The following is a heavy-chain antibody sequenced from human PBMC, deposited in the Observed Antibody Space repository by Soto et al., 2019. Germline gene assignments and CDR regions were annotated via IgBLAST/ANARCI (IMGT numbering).Heavy chain of an antibody. Sequence: QVQLRESGPGLVKASQTLSLTCTVSGGSISSDDYYWSWIRQPPGKGLEWIGYISNSGTTHYNPSLRSRLTISLDTSKNQFSLRLSSVTAADTAVYYCARGDYDNYFDPWGQGTLVTVSS. CDR3: ARGDYDNYFDP. J-gene: IGHJ5*02. V-gene: IGHV4-30-4*01. CDR1: GGSISSDDYY. CDR2: ISNSGTT. D-gene: IGHD3-9*01.